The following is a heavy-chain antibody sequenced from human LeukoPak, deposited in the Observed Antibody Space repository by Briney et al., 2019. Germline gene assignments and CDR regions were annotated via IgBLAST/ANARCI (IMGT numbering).Heavy chain of an antibody. CDR2: TYYRSKWYN. V-gene: IGHV6-1*01. Sequence: SRTLSLTCIISGDSVSRKSAAWHWIRQSPSRGLEWLGRTYYRSKWYNDYAESVKSRITINPDTSKNQFSLQLNSVTPEDTAVYYCARDPDPFSRLSVFDIWGQGTMVTVSS. CDR3: ARDPDPFSRLSVFDI. CDR1: GDSVSRKSAA. D-gene: IGHD3-16*02. J-gene: IGHJ3*02.